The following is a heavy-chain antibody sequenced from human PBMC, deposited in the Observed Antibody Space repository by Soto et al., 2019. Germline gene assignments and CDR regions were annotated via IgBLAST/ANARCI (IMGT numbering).Heavy chain of an antibody. V-gene: IGHV1-18*01. CDR1: GYTFSNYG. CDR3: ARDLVPGYTGYSDY. J-gene: IGHJ4*02. D-gene: IGHD5-12*01. Sequence: QVQLVQSGAEVKKPGASVKVSCKTSGYTFSNYGINWVRQAPGQGLEWMGWISAYNGNTNLAQKLQGRVSLTTDTSTTTAYMELRSLTSDDTAVYYCARDLVPGYTGYSDYWGQGTLVTVSS. CDR2: ISAYNGNT.